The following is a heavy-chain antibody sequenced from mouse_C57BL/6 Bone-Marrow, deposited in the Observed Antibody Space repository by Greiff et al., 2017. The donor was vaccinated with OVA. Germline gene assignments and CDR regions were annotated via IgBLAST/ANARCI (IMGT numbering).Heavy chain of an antibody. J-gene: IGHJ2*01. V-gene: IGHV1-76*01. D-gene: IGHD1-1*01. Sequence: QVQLQQSGAELVRPGASVKLSCKASGYTFTDYYINWVKQRPGQGLEWIARIYPGSGNTYYNEKFKGKATLTAEKSSSTAYMQLSSLTSEDSAVYFCARRAIGSSNFDYWGQGTTLTVSS. CDR3: ARRAIGSSNFDY. CDR2: IYPGSGNT. CDR1: GYTFTDYY.